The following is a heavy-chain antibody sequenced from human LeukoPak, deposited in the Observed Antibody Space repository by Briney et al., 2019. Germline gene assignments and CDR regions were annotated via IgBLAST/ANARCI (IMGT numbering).Heavy chain of an antibody. CDR2: IYSGGST. Sequence: GGSLRLSCAASGFTVSSNYMSWVRQAPGKGLEWVSVIYSGGSTYYADSVKGRFTISRDNSKNTLYLQMNSLRAEDTAVYYCARDSPGGYSYGTFDYWGQGTLVTVSS. D-gene: IGHD5-18*01. J-gene: IGHJ4*02. CDR1: GFTVSSNY. CDR3: ARDSPGGYSYGTFDY. V-gene: IGHV3-66*01.